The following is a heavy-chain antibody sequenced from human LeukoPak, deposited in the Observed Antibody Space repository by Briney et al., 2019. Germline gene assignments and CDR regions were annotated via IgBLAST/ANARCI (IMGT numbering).Heavy chain of an antibody. V-gene: IGHV3-7*03. D-gene: IGHD5-18*01. CDR3: AKDRRYSYGPAPDY. CDR2: INEDGSTK. J-gene: IGHJ4*02. Sequence: PGGSLRLSCAASGFTFSIYWMSWVRQAPGKGLEWVANINEDGSTKYYVDSVKGRFTISRDNAKNSLFLQMNSLRAEDTAVYYCAKDRRYSYGPAPDYWGQGTLVTVSS. CDR1: GFTFSIYW.